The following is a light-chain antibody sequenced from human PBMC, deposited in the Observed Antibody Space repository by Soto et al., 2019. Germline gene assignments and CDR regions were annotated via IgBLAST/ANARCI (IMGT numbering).Light chain of an antibody. CDR3: QQYSTFP. CDR1: QNVNNW. J-gene: IGKJ1*01. CDR2: DAS. Sequence: DIQMTQSPSTLSASVGDRVTITCRASQNVNNWLAWFQQKPGKAPKLLVYDASTLESGVPSRFSGSISGTEFTLTINSLQPDDFASYYCQQYSTFPFGQGTKVEIK. V-gene: IGKV1-5*01.